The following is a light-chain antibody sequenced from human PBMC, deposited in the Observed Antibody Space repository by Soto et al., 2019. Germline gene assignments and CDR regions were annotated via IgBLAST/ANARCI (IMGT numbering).Light chain of an antibody. V-gene: IGKV3-20*01. J-gene: IGKJ1*01. Sequence: EIVLTQSPGTLSLSPGERATLSCRASQSVRSTYVAWYQQKPGQAPRLLIFDASSRATGIPDRFSGSGSGXXXXXXXSRLEPEDFAVYYCHQYGASPATFGQGTKVEIK. CDR3: HQYGASPAT. CDR1: QSVRSTY. CDR2: DAS.